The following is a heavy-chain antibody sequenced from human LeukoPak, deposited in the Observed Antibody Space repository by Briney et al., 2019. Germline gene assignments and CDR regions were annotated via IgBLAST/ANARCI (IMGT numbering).Heavy chain of an antibody. V-gene: IGHV1-69*06. D-gene: IGHD2-15*01. J-gene: IGHJ5*02. Sequence: ASVKVSCKASGGTFSSYAISWVRQAPGQGLEWMGRIIPIFATATYAQKFQGRITITADKPTSTAYMELSSLGSEDTAVYYCARSPYCRGGSCYQPNWFDPWGQGTLVTVSS. CDR3: ARSPYCRGGSCYQPNWFDP. CDR2: IIPIFATA. CDR1: GGTFSSYA.